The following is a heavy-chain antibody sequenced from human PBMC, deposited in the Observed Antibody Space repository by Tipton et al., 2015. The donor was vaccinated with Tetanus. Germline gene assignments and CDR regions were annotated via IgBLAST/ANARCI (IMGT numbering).Heavy chain of an antibody. V-gene: IGHV1-18*01. J-gene: IGHJ6*02. Sequence: QMQLVQSGAEVKKPGASVKVSCKASGYTFTSYGISWVRQAPGQGLEWMGWISAYNGNTNYAQKLQGRVTMTTDTSTSTAYMELRGLRSDDTAVYYCARDGARITGTTRHYYYGMDVWGQGTTVTVSS. CDR1: GYTFTSYG. CDR3: ARDGARITGTTRHYYYGMDV. CDR2: ISAYNGNT. D-gene: IGHD1-7*01.